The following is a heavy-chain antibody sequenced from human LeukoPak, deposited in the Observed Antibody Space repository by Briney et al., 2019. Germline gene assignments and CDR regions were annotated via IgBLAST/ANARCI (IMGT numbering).Heavy chain of an antibody. CDR1: GGSISSYY. CDR2: SYYSGST. J-gene: IGHJ4*02. V-gene: IGHV4-59*13. D-gene: IGHD3-9*01. CDR3: ARFQPYDILTGPSPYYFAY. Sequence: PSETLSLTCTVSGGSISSYYWSWSRQPPGKGLEWVGYSYYSGSTNYNPSLKSRVTISVDTSKNQFSLKLSSVTAAGTAVYYCARFQPYDILTGPSPYYFAYWGQGTLVTVSS.